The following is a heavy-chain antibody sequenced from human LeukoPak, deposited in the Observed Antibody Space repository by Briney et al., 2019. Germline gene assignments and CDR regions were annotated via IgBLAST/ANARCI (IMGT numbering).Heavy chain of an antibody. CDR3: ACGYSYGFDY. V-gene: IGHV4-34*01. D-gene: IGHD5-18*01. J-gene: IGHJ4*02. Sequence: PSETLSLTCAVYGGSFSGYYWSWIRQPPGKGLEWIGEINHGGSTNYNPSLKSRVTISVDTSKNQFSLKLSSVTAADTAVYYCACGYSYGFDYWGQGTLVTVSS. CDR2: INHGGST. CDR1: GGSFSGYY.